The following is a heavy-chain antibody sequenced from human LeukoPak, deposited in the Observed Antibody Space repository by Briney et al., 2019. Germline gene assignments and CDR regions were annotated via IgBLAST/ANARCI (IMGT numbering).Heavy chain of an antibody. CDR1: GGSISSYY. D-gene: IGHD6-19*01. CDR2: IYYSGST. J-gene: IGHJ6*04. CDR3: ARTGVYSSGWPAPYYYYYGMDV. Sequence: SETLSLTCTVSGGSISSYYWSWIRQPPGKGLEWIGYIYYSGSTNYNPSLKSRVTISVDTSKNQFSLKLSSVTAADTAVYYCARTGVYSSGWPAPYYYYYGMDVWGKGTTVTVSS. V-gene: IGHV4-59*08.